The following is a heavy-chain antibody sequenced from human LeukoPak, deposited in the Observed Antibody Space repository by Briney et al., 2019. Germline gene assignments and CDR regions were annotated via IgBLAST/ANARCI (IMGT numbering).Heavy chain of an antibody. CDR1: GFTFSSYA. Sequence: GRSLRLSCAASGFTFSSYAMHWVRQAPGKGLEWVAVISFDGNKKYYADSVKGRFTISRDNSKNTLYLQMNSLRAEDTAVYYCAKEATAMPENWFDPWGQGTLVTVSS. CDR2: ISFDGNKK. J-gene: IGHJ5*02. V-gene: IGHV3-30-3*01. CDR3: AKEATAMPENWFDP. D-gene: IGHD5-18*01.